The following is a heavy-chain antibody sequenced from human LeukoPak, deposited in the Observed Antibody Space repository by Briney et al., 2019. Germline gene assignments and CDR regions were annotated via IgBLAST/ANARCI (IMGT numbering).Heavy chain of an antibody. CDR3: ARVGRAYCGEDCYSSCFDP. Sequence: GGSLRLSCAASGFTFSSYWMSWVRQAPGKGLEWVGNIKHDGSEEYYLAFVKGRFTIFRDNANNSSYLQTNSLTAEDTAVYYCARVGRAYCGEDCYSSCFDPWGQGTLVTVST. D-gene: IGHD2-21*02. CDR1: GFTFSSYW. V-gene: IGHV3-7*01. CDR2: IKHDGSEE. J-gene: IGHJ5*02.